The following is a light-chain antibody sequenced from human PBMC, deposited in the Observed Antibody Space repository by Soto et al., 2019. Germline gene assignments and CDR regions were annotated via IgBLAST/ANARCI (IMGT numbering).Light chain of an antibody. CDR1: SSDVGSYNL. V-gene: IGLV2-23*03. CDR3: CSYAGSSTV. CDR2: EGR. J-gene: IGLJ1*01. Sequence: QSALTQPASVSGSPGQSITISCTGTSSDVGSYNLVSWYQQHPGKAPKLMIYEGRKRPSGVSNRFSGSKSGNTASLTISGLQAEDEADYYCCSYAGSSTVFGTGTKLTVL.